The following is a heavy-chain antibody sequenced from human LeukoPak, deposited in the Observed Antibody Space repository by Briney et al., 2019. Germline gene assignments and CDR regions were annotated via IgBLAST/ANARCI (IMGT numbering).Heavy chain of an antibody. Sequence: PGGSLRLSCAASGFTFDDYAMHWVRQAPGKGLEWVSGISWSSGSIGYADSVKGRFTISRDNAKNSLYLQMNSLRAEDTALYYCAKGSDSSGWYGSDYWGQGTLVTVSS. D-gene: IGHD6-19*01. CDR3: AKGSDSSGWYGSDY. CDR2: ISWSSGSI. V-gene: IGHV3-9*01. J-gene: IGHJ4*02. CDR1: GFTFDDYA.